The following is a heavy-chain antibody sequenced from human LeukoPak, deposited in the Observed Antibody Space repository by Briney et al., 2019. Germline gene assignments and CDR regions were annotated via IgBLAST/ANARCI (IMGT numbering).Heavy chain of an antibody. CDR1: GFTFSTYA. D-gene: IGHD3-10*01. CDR3: AKDGPSYGSGTYRGDY. V-gene: IGHV3-64*01. CDR2: ISSNGGST. Sequence: GGSLRLSCAASGFTFSTYAMHWVRQAPGKGLEYVSAISSNGGSTYYANSVKGRFTISRDNSKNTLYLQMNSLRAEDTAVYYCAKDGPSYGSGTYRGDYWGQGTLVTVSS. J-gene: IGHJ4*02.